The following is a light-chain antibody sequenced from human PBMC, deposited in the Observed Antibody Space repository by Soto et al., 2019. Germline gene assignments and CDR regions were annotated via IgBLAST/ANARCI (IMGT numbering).Light chain of an antibody. CDR3: SSYTSTTTRV. V-gene: IGLV2-14*03. CDR2: EVS. J-gene: IGLJ1*01. Sequence: QSVLTQPPSVSAAPGQKVTISCSGSSSNIGNNYVSWYQQHPGKGPKLMIYEVSNRPSGVSNRFSGSKSGNTATLTISGLQAEDEADYYCSSYTSTTTRVFGTGTKVTVL. CDR1: SSNIGNNY.